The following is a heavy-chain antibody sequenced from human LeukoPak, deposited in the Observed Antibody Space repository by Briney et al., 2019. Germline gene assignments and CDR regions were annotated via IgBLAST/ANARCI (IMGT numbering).Heavy chain of an antibody. Sequence: WASVKISCKASGYTFTSYYMHWVRQAPGQGLEWMGIINPSGGSTSYAQKFQGRVTMTRDTSTSTVYMELSSLRSEDTAVYYCARDQMAPYFDYWGQGTLVTVSS. V-gene: IGHV1-46*01. J-gene: IGHJ4*02. CDR3: ARDQMAPYFDY. CDR2: INPSGGST. CDR1: GYTFTSYY. D-gene: IGHD2-8*01.